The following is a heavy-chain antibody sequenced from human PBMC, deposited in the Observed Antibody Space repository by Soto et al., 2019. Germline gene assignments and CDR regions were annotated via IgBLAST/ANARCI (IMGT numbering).Heavy chain of an antibody. D-gene: IGHD6-19*01. CDR2: INAGNGNT. CDR1: GYTFTGYA. CDR3: ARAVAVPADFDY. J-gene: IGHJ4*02. Sequence: QVQLVQSGAEEKKPGASVKVSCKASGYTFTGYAMHWVRQAPGQRLEWMGWINAGNGNTKYSQKFQGRVTITRDTSASTASMELSSLRSEDTALYYCARAVAVPADFDYWGQGTLVTVSS. V-gene: IGHV1-3*05.